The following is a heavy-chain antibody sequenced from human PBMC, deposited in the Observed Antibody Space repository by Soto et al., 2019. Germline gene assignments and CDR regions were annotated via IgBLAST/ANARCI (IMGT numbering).Heavy chain of an antibody. Sequence: EVQLVESGGGLVQPGRSLRLSCAASGFTFDDYAMHWVRQAPGKGLEWVSGISWHSGSIGYADSVKGRFTISRDNAKNSLYLQMSSLRAEATALYYCAKDSGYDIVATGAGFDIWGQGTMVTVSS. CDR2: ISWHSGSI. D-gene: IGHD5-12*01. CDR1: GFTFDDYA. V-gene: IGHV3-9*01. CDR3: AKDSGYDIVATGAGFDI. J-gene: IGHJ3*02.